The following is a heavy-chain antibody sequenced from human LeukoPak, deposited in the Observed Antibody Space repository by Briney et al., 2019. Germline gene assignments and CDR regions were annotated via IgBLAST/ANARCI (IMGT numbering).Heavy chain of an antibody. D-gene: IGHD3-22*01. CDR1: GGTFSSYA. CDR3: VCDSSGYRLSYYYYRDV. Sequence: ASVKVSCKASGGTFSSYAISWERQAPGQGLEWMGGIIPIFGTANYAQKFQGRVTMTTDESTSTAYMELSSLRSEDTAVYYCVCDSSGYRLSYYYYRDVWVKGTTVTVSS. J-gene: IGHJ6*03. CDR2: IIPIFGTA. V-gene: IGHV1-69*05.